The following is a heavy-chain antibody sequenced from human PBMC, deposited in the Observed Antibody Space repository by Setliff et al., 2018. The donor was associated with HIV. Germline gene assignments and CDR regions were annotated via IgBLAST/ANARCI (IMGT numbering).Heavy chain of an antibody. CDR2: ISSRGSTI. CDR3: ARSPYGDYGLDY. Sequence: GGSLRLSCAASGFTFSDYYMSWIRQAPGKGLEWVSYISSRGSTIYYADSVKGRFTISGDNAKNSLYLQMNTLRAEDTAVYFCARSPYGDYGLDYWGQGTLVTVSS. V-gene: IGHV3-11*04. CDR1: GFTFSDYY. J-gene: IGHJ4*02. D-gene: IGHD4-17*01.